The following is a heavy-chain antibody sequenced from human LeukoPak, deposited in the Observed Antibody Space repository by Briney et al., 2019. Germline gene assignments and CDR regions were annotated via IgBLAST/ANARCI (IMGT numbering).Heavy chain of an antibody. J-gene: IGHJ4*02. V-gene: IGHV3-66*02. CDR2: IYSGGST. CDR3: ARLPNY. Sequence: GGSLRLSCAASGFTFSGYAMTWVRQAPGKGLEWVSVIYSGGSTYYADSVTGRFTISRDNSKNTLYLQMNSLRTEDTAVYYCARLPNYWGQGTLVTVSS. CDR1: GFTFSGYA.